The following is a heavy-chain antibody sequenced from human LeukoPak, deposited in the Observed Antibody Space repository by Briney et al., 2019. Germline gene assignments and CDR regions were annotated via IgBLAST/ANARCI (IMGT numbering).Heavy chain of an antibody. CDR2: INPSGGST. V-gene: IGHV1-46*01. D-gene: IGHD6-6*01. CDR3: ATLGSIAAPRGWFDP. J-gene: IGHJ5*02. CDR1: GYTFTSYY. Sequence: ASVKVSCKASGYTFTSYYMHWVRQAPGQGLEWMGIINPSGGSTRYARKFQGRVTMTRDTSTSTVYMELSSLRSEDSAVYYCATLGSIAAPRGWFDPWGQGTLVTVSS.